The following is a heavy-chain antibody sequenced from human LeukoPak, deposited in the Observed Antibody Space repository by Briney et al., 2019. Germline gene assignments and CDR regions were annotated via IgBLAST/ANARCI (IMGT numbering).Heavy chain of an antibody. Sequence: GGSLRLSCAASGFTLSSYGMHWVRQAPGKGLEWVAVISYDGSNKYYADSVKGRFTISRDNSKNTLYLQMNSLRAEDTAVYYCAKGNRVSYYDILTGYWVGAFDIWGQGTMVTVSS. J-gene: IGHJ3*02. CDR1: GFTLSSYG. CDR3: AKGNRVSYYDILTGYWVGAFDI. V-gene: IGHV3-30*18. CDR2: ISYDGSNK. D-gene: IGHD3-9*01.